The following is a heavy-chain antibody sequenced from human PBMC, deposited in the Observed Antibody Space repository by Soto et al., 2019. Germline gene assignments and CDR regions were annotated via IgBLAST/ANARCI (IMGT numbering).Heavy chain of an antibody. CDR2: IWYDGSNK. Sequence: VQLVESGGGVVQPGRSLRLSCAASGFTFSSYGMHWVRQAPGKGLEWVAVIWYDGSNKYYADSVKGRFTISRDNSKNTLYLQMNSLRAEDTAVYYCARSSTTVTNEDYFDYWGQGTLVTVSS. CDR3: ARSSTTVTNEDYFDY. D-gene: IGHD4-4*01. V-gene: IGHV3-33*01. J-gene: IGHJ4*02. CDR1: GFTFSSYG.